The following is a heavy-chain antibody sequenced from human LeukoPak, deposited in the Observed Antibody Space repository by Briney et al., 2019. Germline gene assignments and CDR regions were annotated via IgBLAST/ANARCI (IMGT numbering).Heavy chain of an antibody. D-gene: IGHD3-3*01. CDR2: INPSGGST. CDR3: ARGNYDFWSGYYTGRDLLNWFDP. V-gene: IGHV1-46*01. J-gene: IGHJ5*02. CDR1: GYTFTSYY. Sequence: GASVKVSCKASGYTFTSYYMHWVRQAPGQGLEWMGIINPSGGSTSYAQKFQGRVTMTRDTSTSTVYMELSSLRSEDTAVYYCARGNYDFWSGYYTGRDLLNWFDPWGQGTLVTVSS.